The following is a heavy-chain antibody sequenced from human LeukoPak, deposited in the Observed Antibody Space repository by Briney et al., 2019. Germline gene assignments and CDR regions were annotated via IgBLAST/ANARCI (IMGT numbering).Heavy chain of an antibody. J-gene: IGHJ2*01. D-gene: IGHD4-17*01. V-gene: IGHV3-13*01. Sequence: GGSLRLSCAASGVTFSKDDFHWVRQAPGKGLEWVAAIGVTGDTCYAGSVNGRFTIYREDAANSLYLQMRSLGAGDTALYYCTKEFCGSRAACAGGSYGDFWGRGALVTVSS. CDR3: TKEFCGSRAACAGGSYGDF. CDR2: IGVTGDT. CDR1: GVTFSKDD.